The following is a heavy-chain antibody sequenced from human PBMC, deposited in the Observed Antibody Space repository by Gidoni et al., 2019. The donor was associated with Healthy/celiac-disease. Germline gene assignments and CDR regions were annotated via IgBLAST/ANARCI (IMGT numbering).Heavy chain of an antibody. V-gene: IGHV4-61*02. D-gene: IGHD7-27*01. Sequence: QVQLQESGPGLVKPSQTLSLTCTVSGGSSSSGSYYWSWIRQPAGKGLEWIGRIYTSGSTHYNPSLKSRVTISVDTSKNQFSLKLRSVTAADTAVYYCARSMDPWVTPWAYFDYWGQGTLVTVSS. CDR2: IYTSGST. CDR3: ARSMDPWVTPWAYFDY. CDR1: GGSSSSGSYY. J-gene: IGHJ4*02.